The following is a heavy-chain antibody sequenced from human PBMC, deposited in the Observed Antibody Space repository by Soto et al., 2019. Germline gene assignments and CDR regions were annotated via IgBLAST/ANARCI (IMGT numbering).Heavy chain of an antibody. CDR3: ATYHSGYDFDPQNLKQYNWFDP. CDR2: FDPEDGET. D-gene: IGHD5-12*01. CDR1: GYTLTELS. Sequence: ASVKVSCKVSGYTLTELSMHWVRQAPGKGLEWMGGFDPEDGETIYAQKFQGRVTMTEDTSTDTAYMELSSLRSEDTAVYYCATYHSGYDFDPQNLKQYNWFDPWGQGTLVTVST. V-gene: IGHV1-24*01. J-gene: IGHJ5*02.